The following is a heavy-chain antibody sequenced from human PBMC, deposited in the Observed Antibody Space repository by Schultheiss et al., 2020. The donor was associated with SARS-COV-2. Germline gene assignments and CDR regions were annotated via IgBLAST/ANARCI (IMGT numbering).Heavy chain of an antibody. J-gene: IGHJ3*02. V-gene: IGHV3-9*01. Sequence: GGSLRLSCAASGFTFDDYAMHWVRQAPGKGLEWVSGISWNSGSIGYADSVKGRFTISRDNAKNTLYLQMNSLRAEDTAVYYCAKLRDGIGRAFDIWGQGTMVTVSS. CDR3: AKLRDGIGRAFDI. D-gene: IGHD2-21*01. CDR1: GFTFDDYA. CDR2: ISWNSGSI.